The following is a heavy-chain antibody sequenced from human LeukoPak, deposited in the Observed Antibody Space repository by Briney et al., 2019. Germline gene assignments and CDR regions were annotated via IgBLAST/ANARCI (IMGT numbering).Heavy chain of an antibody. CDR1: AFTFSNAW. D-gene: IGHD1-14*01. V-gene: IGHV3-33*08. J-gene: IGHJ4*02. Sequence: GGSLRLSCAASAFTFSNAWMNWVRQTPGKGLEWVAVIAYDGSRAFYADSVKGRFTISRDNSKNTMSVQMDDLRAEDTAVYYCTRYNNDHFDYWGQGTLVTVSS. CDR2: IAYDGSRA. CDR3: TRYNNDHFDY.